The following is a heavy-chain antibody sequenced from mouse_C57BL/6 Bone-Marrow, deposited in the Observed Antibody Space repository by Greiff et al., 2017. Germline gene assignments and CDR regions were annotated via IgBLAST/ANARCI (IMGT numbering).Heavy chain of an antibody. CDR1: GYTFTSYW. CDR3: ASRDKAMEY. V-gene: IGHV1-69*01. Sequence: QVQLQQPGAELVMPGASVKLSCKASGYTFTSYWMHWVKQRPGQGLEWIGEIDPSDSYTNYNQKFKGKSTLTVDKSSSTAYMRLSSLTSEDSAVYYCASRDKAMEYWGQGTPVTVSA. D-gene: IGHD3-3*01. J-gene: IGHJ4*01. CDR2: IDPSDSYT.